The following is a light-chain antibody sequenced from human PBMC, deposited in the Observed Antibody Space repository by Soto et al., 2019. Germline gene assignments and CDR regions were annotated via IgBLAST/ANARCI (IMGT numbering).Light chain of an antibody. CDR2: DAS. CDR1: QGISSA. CDR3: QQFNSYPHEP. V-gene: IGKV1-13*02. J-gene: IGKJ2*01. Sequence: AIQLTQSPSSLSASVGDRVTITCRASQGISSALAWYQQKPGKAPKLLIYDASSVESGVPSRFSGSGSGTEFTLTITSLQPEDFATYYCQQFNSYPHEPFGQGTKLEIK.